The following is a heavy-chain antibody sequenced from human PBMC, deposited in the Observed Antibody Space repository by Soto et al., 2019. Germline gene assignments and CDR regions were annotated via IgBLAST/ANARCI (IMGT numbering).Heavy chain of an antibody. V-gene: IGHV1-18*01. CDR2: ISAHNGNT. D-gene: IGHD3-10*01. CDR1: GYTFTSYG. Sequence: ASVKVSCKASGYTFTSYGISWVRQAPGQGLEWMGWISAHNGNTNYAQKLQGRVTMTTDTSTSTAYMELRSLRSDDTAVYYCAWYGSRGGSWFDPWGQGTLVNVSS. CDR3: AWYGSRGGSWFDP. J-gene: IGHJ5*02.